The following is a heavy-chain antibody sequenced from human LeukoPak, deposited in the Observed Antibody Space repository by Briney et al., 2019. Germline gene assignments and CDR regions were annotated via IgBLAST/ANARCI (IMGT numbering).Heavy chain of an antibody. V-gene: IGHV3-30*02. Sequence: PGGSLRLSCAASGFTFSSYGMHWVRQAPGKGLEWVAFIRYDGSNKYYADSVKGRFTISRDNSKNTLYLQMNSLRAEDTAVYYCARVKSSGWAPIDYWGQGTLVTVSS. J-gene: IGHJ4*02. CDR1: GFTFSSYG. D-gene: IGHD6-19*01. CDR2: IRYDGSNK. CDR3: ARVKSSGWAPIDY.